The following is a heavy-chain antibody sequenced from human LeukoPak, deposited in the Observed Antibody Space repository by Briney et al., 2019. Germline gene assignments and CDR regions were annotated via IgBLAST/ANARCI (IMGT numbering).Heavy chain of an antibody. CDR2: FSTTGIT. Sequence: SETLSLTCSVSGGSISSYYWNWIRQPAGKGLEWIGRFSTTGITNYYPSLKSRVTMSVDTSKNQFSLNLSSVTAADTAVYYCAREEDYDRPFDYWGQGTLVTVSS. J-gene: IGHJ4*02. V-gene: IGHV4-4*07. CDR1: GGSISSYY. CDR3: AREEDYDRPFDY. D-gene: IGHD3-22*01.